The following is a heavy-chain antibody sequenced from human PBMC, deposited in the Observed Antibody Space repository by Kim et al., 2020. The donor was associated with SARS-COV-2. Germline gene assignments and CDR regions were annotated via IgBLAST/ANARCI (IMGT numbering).Heavy chain of an antibody. CDR3: ARAYGSGSYYNVFWFDP. D-gene: IGHD3-10*01. V-gene: IGHV3-30*07. Sequence: VKGRFTISRDNSKNTLYLQMNSLRAEDTAVYYCARAYGSGSYYNVFWFDPWGQGTLVTVSS. J-gene: IGHJ5*01.